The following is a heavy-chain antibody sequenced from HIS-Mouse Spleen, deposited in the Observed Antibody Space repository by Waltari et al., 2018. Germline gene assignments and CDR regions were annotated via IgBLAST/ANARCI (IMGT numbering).Heavy chain of an antibody. V-gene: IGHV3-9*01. J-gene: IGHJ4*02. Sequence: EVQLVESGGGLVQPGRSLSLSCAASGFTFDAYALPWVRQAPGKGLEWVSGISWNSGSIGYADSVKGRFTISRDNAKNSLYLQMNSLRAEDTALYYCAKDGRSLNYWGQGTLVTVSS. CDR1: GFTFDAYA. CDR3: AKDGRSLNY. CDR2: ISWNSGSI.